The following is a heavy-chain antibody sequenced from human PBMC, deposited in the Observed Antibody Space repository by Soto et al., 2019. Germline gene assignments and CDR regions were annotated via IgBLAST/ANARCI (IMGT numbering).Heavy chain of an antibody. Sequence: QVQLVESGGGVVQPGRSLRLSCAASGFTFSSYAMHWVRQAPGKGLEWVAVISYEGSNKYYADSVKGRFTISRDNSKNTLYLQMNSLRAEYTAVYYCARSAGTNLYSYYGMDVWGQGTTVTVSS. CDR2: ISYEGSNK. CDR3: ARSAGTNLYSYYGMDV. J-gene: IGHJ6*02. V-gene: IGHV3-30-3*01. CDR1: GFTFSSYA.